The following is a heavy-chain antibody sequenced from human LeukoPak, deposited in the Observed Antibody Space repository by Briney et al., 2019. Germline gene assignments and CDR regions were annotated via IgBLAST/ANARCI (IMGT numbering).Heavy chain of an antibody. Sequence: GGSLRLSCAASGFTFDDYAMHWVRQAPGKGLEWVSLISGDGGSTYYADSVKGRLTISRDNSKNTLYLQMNSLRADDAAVYYCAGHWNYWGQGTLVTVSS. CDR3: AGHWNY. D-gene: IGHD3-3*01. CDR1: GFTFDDYA. J-gene: IGHJ4*02. CDR2: ISGDGGST. V-gene: IGHV3-43*02.